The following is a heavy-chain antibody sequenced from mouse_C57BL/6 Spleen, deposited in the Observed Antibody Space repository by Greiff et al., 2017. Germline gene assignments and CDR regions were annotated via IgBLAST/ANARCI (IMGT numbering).Heavy chain of an antibody. V-gene: IGHV1-9*01. CDR2: ILPGSGST. J-gene: IGHJ2*01. CDR1: GYTFTGYW. D-gene: IGHD4-1*01. Sequence: QVQLKESGAELMKPGASVKLSCKATGYTFTGYWIEWVKQRPGHGLEWIGEILPGSGSTNYNEKFKGKATLTADKSSSTAYMQFSSLTSEDSAIYYCARVTGWNYFDYWGQGTTLTVSS. CDR3: ARVTGWNYFDY.